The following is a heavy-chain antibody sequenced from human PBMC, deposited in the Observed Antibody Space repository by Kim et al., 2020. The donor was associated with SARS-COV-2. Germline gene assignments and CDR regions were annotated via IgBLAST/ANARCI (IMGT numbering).Heavy chain of an antibody. J-gene: IGHJ4*02. CDR1: GFTFSSYA. CDR2: ISYDGSNK. Sequence: GGSLRLSCAASGFTFSSYAMHWVRQAPGKGLEWVAVISYDGSNKYYADSVKGRFTISRDNSKNTLYLQMNSLRAEDTAVYYCARDLSRDGYKKTYYFDYWGQGTLVTVSS. CDR3: ARDLSRDGYKKTYYFDY. V-gene: IGHV3-30*04. D-gene: IGHD5-12*01.